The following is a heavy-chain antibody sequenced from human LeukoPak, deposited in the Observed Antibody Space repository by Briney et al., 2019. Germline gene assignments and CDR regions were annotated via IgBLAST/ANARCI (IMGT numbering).Heavy chain of an antibody. Sequence: TSETLSLTCAVYGGSFSGYYWSWIRQPPGKGLEWIGEINHSGSTNYNPSLKNRVTISVDTSKNQFSLKLSSVTAADTAVYYCARVRMRASWQLYYYFDYWGQGTLVTVSS. D-gene: IGHD6-6*01. J-gene: IGHJ4*02. V-gene: IGHV4-34*01. CDR2: INHSGST. CDR3: ARVRMRASWQLYYYFDY. CDR1: GGSFSGYY.